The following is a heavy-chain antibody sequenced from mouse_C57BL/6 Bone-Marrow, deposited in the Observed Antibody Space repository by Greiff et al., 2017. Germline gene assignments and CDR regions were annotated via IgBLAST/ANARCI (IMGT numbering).Heavy chain of an antibody. D-gene: IGHD2-3*01. J-gene: IGHJ2*01. CDR1: GFNIKGYY. Sequence: VQLQQSGAGLVKPWASLKLSCTASGFNIKGYYMHWVKQRTEQGLEWIGRIDPDDGETKYAPKFQGQATITGDASSNTAYLQLSNLTSEDTAVYYYAVYVYYCFDYWGQGTTVTVSA. CDR2: IDPDDGET. CDR3: AVYVYYCFDY. V-gene: IGHV14-2*01.